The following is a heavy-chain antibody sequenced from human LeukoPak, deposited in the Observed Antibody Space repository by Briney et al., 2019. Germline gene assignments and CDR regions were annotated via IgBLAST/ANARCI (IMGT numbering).Heavy chain of an antibody. D-gene: IGHD6-13*01. Sequence: SETLSLTCTVSGGSISRSGYCCGWIRQPPGKGLEWIGNVYYSGTTFYNPSLKSQVTISVDTSKNQFSLNLSSVTAADTAVYYCARLIIAASGPGRWFDPWGQGTLVTVSS. CDR2: VYYSGTT. V-gene: IGHV4-39*01. J-gene: IGHJ5*02. CDR3: ARLIIAASGPGRWFDP. CDR1: GGSISRSGYC.